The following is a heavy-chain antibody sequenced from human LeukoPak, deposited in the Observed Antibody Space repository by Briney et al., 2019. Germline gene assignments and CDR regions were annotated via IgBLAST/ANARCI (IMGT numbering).Heavy chain of an antibody. CDR3: ATDLYYYDSRGAFDI. Sequence: ASVKVSCKVSGYTLTELSMHWVRQAPGKGLEWMGGVDPDDGKTIYAQKFQGRVTMTEDTSTDTAYMELSNLRSEDTAVYYCATDLYYYDSRGAFDIWGQGTMVTVSS. CDR1: GYTLTELS. CDR2: VDPDDGKT. V-gene: IGHV1-24*01. J-gene: IGHJ3*02. D-gene: IGHD3-22*01.